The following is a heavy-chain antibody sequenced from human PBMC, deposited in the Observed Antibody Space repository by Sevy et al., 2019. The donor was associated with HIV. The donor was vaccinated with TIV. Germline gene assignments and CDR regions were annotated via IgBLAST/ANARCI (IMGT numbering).Heavy chain of an antibody. CDR1: GFLFRNYG. D-gene: IGHD5-18*01. Sequence: GGSLILSCAVSGFLFRNYGMHWVRQAPGKGLEWVAVIWYDGSNKNYADSVKGRFTISRDNSKNMLYLEMDSLGVEDTAVYYCARHKTAMENIDYWGQGTLVTVSS. CDR2: IWYDGSNK. J-gene: IGHJ4*02. V-gene: IGHV3-33*01. CDR3: ARHKTAMENIDY.